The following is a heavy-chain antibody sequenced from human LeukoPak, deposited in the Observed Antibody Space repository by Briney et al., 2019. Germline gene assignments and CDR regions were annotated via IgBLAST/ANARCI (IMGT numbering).Heavy chain of an antibody. D-gene: IGHD2-15*01. V-gene: IGHV1-18*01. CDR1: GYTFTSYG. CDR2: ISACNGNT. Sequence: GASVKVSCKASGYTFTSYGISWVRQAPGQGLEWMGWISACNGNTNYAQKLQGRVTVTTDTSTSTAYMELRSLRSDDTAVYYCARDVYCSGGSCYPRSGWFDPWGQGTLVTVSS. CDR3: ARDVYCSGGSCYPRSGWFDP. J-gene: IGHJ5*02.